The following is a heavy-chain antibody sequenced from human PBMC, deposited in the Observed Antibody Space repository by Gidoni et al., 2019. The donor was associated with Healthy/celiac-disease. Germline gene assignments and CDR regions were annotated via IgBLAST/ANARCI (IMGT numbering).Heavy chain of an antibody. CDR2: IYSGGST. D-gene: IGHD3-22*01. CDR1: GFTVSSNY. J-gene: IGHJ3*02. CDR3: ARGSVYDHTDGAFDI. V-gene: IGHV3-53*01. Sequence: EVQLVESGGGLIQPGGSLRLSCAASGFTVSSNYMSWVRQAPGKGLEWVSVIYSGGSTYYADSVKGRFTISRDNSKNTLYLQMNSLRAEDTAVYYCARGSVYDHTDGAFDIWGQGTMVTVSS.